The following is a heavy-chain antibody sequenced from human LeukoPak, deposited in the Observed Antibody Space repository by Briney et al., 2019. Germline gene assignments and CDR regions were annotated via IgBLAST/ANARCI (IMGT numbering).Heavy chain of an antibody. CDR3: ARHIQLWTFDY. CDR2: MYYRGST. V-gene: IGHV4-39*01. J-gene: IGHJ4*02. D-gene: IGHD5-18*01. Sequence: WVRQAPGKGLEWIGSMYYRGSTYYNPSLKSRVTISVDTSKNQFSLKLSSVSAADTAVYYCARHIQLWTFDYWGQGTLVIVSS.